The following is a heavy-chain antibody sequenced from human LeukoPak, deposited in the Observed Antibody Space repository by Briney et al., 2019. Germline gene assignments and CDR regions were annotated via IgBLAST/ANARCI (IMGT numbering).Heavy chain of an antibody. V-gene: IGHV4-59*08. CDR1: GGSISGYF. D-gene: IGHD6-19*01. CDR3: ARYSSGGDYFDH. J-gene: IGHJ4*02. Sequence: SETLSLTCTVSGGSISGYFWSWIRQPPGKGLEWIGFIYYSGSTNYNPSLKSRVTISIDTSKNQFSLRLSSVTAADTAAYYCARYSSGGDYFDHWGQGTLVTVSS. CDR2: IYYSGST.